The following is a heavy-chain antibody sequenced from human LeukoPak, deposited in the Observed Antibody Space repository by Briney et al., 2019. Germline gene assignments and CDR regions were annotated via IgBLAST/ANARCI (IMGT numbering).Heavy chain of an antibody. CDR3: ARSPTSSGWPYYFDY. Sequence: GGSLRLSCAASGNYWMHWVRQAPGKGLVWVSHINSDGSWTSYADSVKGRFTISRDNSKNTLYLQMNSLRAEDTAVYYCARSPTSSGWPYYFDYWGQGTLVTVSS. J-gene: IGHJ4*02. CDR2: INSDGSWT. CDR1: GNYW. V-gene: IGHV3-74*01. D-gene: IGHD6-19*01.